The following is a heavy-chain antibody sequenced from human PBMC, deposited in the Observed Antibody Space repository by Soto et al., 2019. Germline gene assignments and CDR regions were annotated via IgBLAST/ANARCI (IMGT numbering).Heavy chain of an antibody. J-gene: IGHJ4*02. CDR3: ARGILRLATRLFDY. V-gene: IGHV3-30-3*01. D-gene: IGHD3-3*01. CDR2: ISYDGSNK. CDR1: GFTFSSYA. Sequence: GGSLRLSCAASGFTFSSYAMHWVRQAPGKGLEWVAVISYDGSNKYYADSVKGRFTISRDNSKNTLYLQMNSLRAEDTAVYYCARGILRLATRLFDYWGQGTLVTVSS.